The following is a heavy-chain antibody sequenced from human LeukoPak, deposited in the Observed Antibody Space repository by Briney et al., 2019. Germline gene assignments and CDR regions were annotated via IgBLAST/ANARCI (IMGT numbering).Heavy chain of an antibody. CDR2: ISGSGGSP. V-gene: IGHV3-23*01. CDR1: GFTFSSYG. D-gene: IGHD3-3*01. J-gene: IGHJ4*02. CDR3: ARLGRDFRSVYYHDY. Sequence: GGSLRLSCAASGFTFSSYGMNWVRQAPGKGLEWVSAISGSGGSPYYADSVMGRFTISRDNSMNTLHLQMTSLRAEDTALYYCARLGRDFRSVYYHDYWGQGTLLTVSS.